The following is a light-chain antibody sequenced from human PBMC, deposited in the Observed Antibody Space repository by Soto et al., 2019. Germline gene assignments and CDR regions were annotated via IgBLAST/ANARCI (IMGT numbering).Light chain of an antibody. CDR1: QTVSTY. CDR2: GAS. Sequence: DIQMTQSPSSLSASVGDRVTIICRASQTVSTYLTWYQQKPGKAPKVLIYGASSLQSGVPSRFSGTGSETDFTLTISSLQPEDFATYYCQQSYSAPETFGQGTRVEIE. V-gene: IGKV1-39*01. J-gene: IGKJ1*01. CDR3: QQSYSAPET.